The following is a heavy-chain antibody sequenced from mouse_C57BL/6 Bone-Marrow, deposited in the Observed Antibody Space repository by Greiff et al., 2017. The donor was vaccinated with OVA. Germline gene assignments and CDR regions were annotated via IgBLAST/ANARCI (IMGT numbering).Heavy chain of an antibody. Sequence: VQLVESGAELARPGASVKLSCKASGYTFTSYGISWVKQRTGQGLEWIGEIYPRSGNTYYNEKFKGKATLTADKSASTAYMELRSLTSEDSAVYFCASRYGSSYDYWGQGTTLTVSS. CDR1: GYTFTSYG. V-gene: IGHV1-81*01. CDR3: ASRYGSSYDY. CDR2: IYPRSGNT. D-gene: IGHD1-1*01. J-gene: IGHJ2*01.